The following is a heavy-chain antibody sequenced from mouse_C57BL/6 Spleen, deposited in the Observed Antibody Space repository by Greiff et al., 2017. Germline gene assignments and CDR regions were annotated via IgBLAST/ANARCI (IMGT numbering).Heavy chain of an antibody. CDR2: IDPNSGGT. J-gene: IGHJ1*03. CDR3: ARGYGGSLLYWDFDV. V-gene: IGHV1-72*01. D-gene: IGHD1-1*02. CDR1: GYTFTSYW. Sequence: QVQLQQSGAELVKPGASVKLSCKASGYTFTSYWMHWVKQRPGRGLEWIGRIDPNSGGTKYNEKFKSKATLTVDKPSSTAYMQLSSLTSEDSAVYYCARGYGGSLLYWDFDVWGTGTTVTVSS.